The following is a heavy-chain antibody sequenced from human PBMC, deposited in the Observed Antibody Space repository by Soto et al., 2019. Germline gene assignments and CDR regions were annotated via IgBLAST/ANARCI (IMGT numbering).Heavy chain of an antibody. J-gene: IGHJ3*02. D-gene: IGHD2-15*01. CDR1: GFTFSSNW. Sequence: GGSLRLSCAASGFTFSSNWMNWVRQAPGKGLEWVANIKYDGSDKYYVDSVKGRFTISRDNSKNTLYLQMNSLRAEDTAVYYCAREVATTFNDAFDIWGQGTMVTVSS. CDR3: AREVATTFNDAFDI. CDR2: IKYDGSDK. V-gene: IGHV3-7*01.